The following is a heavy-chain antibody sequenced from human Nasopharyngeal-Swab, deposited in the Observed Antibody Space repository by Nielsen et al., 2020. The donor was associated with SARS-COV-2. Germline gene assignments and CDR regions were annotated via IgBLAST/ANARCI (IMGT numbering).Heavy chain of an antibody. Sequence: GGSLRLSCAASGFTVSSNYMSWVRQAPGKGLEWVSVIYSGGSTYYADSVKGRFTISRDNSKNTLYLQMNSLRAEDTAVYYCARWDGDVVYGYDAFDIWGQGTMVTVSS. CDR1: GFTVSSNY. CDR2: IYSGGST. J-gene: IGHJ3*02. V-gene: IGHV3-53*01. CDR3: ARWDGDVVYGYDAFDI. D-gene: IGHD5-24*01.